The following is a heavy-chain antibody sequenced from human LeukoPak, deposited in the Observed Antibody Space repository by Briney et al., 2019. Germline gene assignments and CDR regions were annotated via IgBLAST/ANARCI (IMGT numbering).Heavy chain of an antibody. CDR1: GFTFSSYA. J-gene: IGHJ3*02. CDR2: ISGSGGST. V-gene: IGHV3-23*01. Sequence: PGGSLRLSCAASGFTFSSYAMSWVRQAPGKGLEWVSAISGSGGSTYYADSVKGRFTISRDNSKNTLYLQMNSLRAEDTAVYYCAKDIVVVTAIPGAFDIWGQGTMVTVSS. D-gene: IGHD2-21*02. CDR3: AKDIVVVTAIPGAFDI.